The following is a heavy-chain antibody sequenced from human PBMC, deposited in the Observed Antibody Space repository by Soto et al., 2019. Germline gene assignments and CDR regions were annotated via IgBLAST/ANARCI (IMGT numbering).Heavy chain of an antibody. CDR2: ISVYNGNT. CDR1: GYTFKTYG. V-gene: IGHV1-18*01. Sequence: QVQLVQSGAEVKKPGASVKVSCKASGYTFKTYGINWVRQAPGQGLEWMGWISVYNGNTNYAQRLQGRGTMTTDTSTTTVSLELRSLTSDATAVYYCARAHPSQLGTGGYWCPGTLVTVSS. D-gene: IGHD3-16*01. CDR3: ARAHPSQLGTGGY. J-gene: IGHJ4*02.